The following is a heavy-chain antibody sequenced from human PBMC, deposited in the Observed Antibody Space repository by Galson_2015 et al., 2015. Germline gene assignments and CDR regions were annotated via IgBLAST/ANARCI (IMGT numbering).Heavy chain of an antibody. V-gene: IGHV3-30-3*01. CDR3: ARDRHLVATIPPVLYYYYYYGMDV. CDR2: ISYDGSNK. CDR1: GFTFSSYA. D-gene: IGHD5-24*01. Sequence: SLRLSCAASGFTFSSYAMHWVRQAPGKGLGWVAVISYDGSNKYYADSVKGRFTISRDNSKNTLYLQMNSLRAEDTAVYYCARDRHLVATIPPVLYYYYYYGMDVWGQGTTVTVSS. J-gene: IGHJ6*02.